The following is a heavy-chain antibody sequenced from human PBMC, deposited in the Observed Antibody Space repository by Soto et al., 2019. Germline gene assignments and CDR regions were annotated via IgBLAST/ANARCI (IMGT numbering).Heavy chain of an antibody. J-gene: IGHJ4*02. CDR1: GYTFASYV. V-gene: IGHV1-18*01. CDR2: ISAYNGNT. CDR3: ARDPPPPDY. Sequence: QVQLVQSGAEVKKPGASVKVSCKASGYTFASYVISWMRQAPGQGLEWMGWISAYNGNTNYAQKLQCRVTMTTDTSTSTASMELRSLRSDDTAVYYCARDPPPPDYWGQGPLVTVSS.